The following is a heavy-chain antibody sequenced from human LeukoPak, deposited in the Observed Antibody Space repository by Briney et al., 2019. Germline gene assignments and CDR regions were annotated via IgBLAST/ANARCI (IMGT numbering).Heavy chain of an antibody. J-gene: IGHJ4*02. V-gene: IGHV4-34*01. CDR1: GGSFSGYY. D-gene: IGHD5-24*01. CDR2: INHSGST. Sequence: SETLSLTCAVYGGSFSGYYWSWIRQPPGKGLEWIGEINHSGSTNYNPSLKSRVTISVDTSKNQFSLKLGSVTAADAAVYYCARLWSGYNFDYWGQGTLVTVSS. CDR3: ARLWSGYNFDY.